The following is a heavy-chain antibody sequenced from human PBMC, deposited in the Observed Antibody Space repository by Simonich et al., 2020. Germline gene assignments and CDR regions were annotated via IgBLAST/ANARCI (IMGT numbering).Heavy chain of an antibody. J-gene: IGHJ6*02. CDR3: ARDFRLQLVEIGTYYYYGMDV. CDR2: ISSSGSTI. D-gene: IGHD6-6*01. Sequence: EVQLVESGGGLVQPVGSLRLSCAASGFTFSSYEMNCVRQAPGKGLEWVSYISSSGSTIYYADSVKGRFTISRDNAKNSLYLQMNSLRAEDTAVYYCARDFRLQLVEIGTYYYYGMDVWGQGTTVTVSS. V-gene: IGHV3-48*03. CDR1: GFTFSSYE.